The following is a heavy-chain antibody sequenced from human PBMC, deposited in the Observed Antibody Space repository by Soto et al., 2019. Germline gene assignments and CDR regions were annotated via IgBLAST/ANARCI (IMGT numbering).Heavy chain of an antibody. CDR3: AKDKGVFNWATSYFDY. CDR2: TSYDGNNE. D-gene: IGHD1-1*01. J-gene: IGHJ4*02. CDR1: GLTFSNYA. V-gene: IGHV3-30*18. Sequence: GGSLRLSCAASGLTFSNYAMHWVRQAPGKGLEWVALTSYDGNNEYYTDSVKGRFTISRDNSKNTLFLQMNSPRPEDTAVYYCAKDKGVFNWATSYFDYWGQGALVTLSS.